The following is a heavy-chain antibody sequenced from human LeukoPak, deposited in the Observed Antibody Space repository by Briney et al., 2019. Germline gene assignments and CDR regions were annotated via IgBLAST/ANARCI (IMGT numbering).Heavy chain of an antibody. CDR1: GFTFSSYA. CDR2: ISGSGGST. J-gene: IGHJ4*02. Sequence: GGSLRLSCAASGFTFSSYAMSWVRQAPGNGLEWVSAISGSGGSTYCADSVKGRFTISRDNARNRMFLQMNSVSGEDTAVYYCAADSDYGGYSRFEYWGQGILVTVSS. D-gene: IGHD4-23*01. CDR3: AADSDYGGYSRFEY. V-gene: IGHV3-23*01.